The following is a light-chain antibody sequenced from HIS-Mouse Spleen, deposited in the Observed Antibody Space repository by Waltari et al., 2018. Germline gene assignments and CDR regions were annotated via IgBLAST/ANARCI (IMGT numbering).Light chain of an antibody. CDR2: DNS. V-gene: IGLV3-21*03. Sequence: SYVLTQPPSVSVAPGKTARIPCGGNNSGSKSEHGYQQKPGQAPVLVVYDNSDRPSGIPERFSGSNSGNTATLTISRVEAGDESDYYCQVWDSSSDHVVFGGGTKLTVL. J-gene: IGLJ2*01. CDR1: NSGSKS. CDR3: QVWDSSSDHVV.